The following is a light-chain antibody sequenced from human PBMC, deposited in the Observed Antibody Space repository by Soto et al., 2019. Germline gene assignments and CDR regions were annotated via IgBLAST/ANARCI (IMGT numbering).Light chain of an antibody. J-gene: IGKJ2*01. CDR2: DAS. Sequence: DIQMTQSPSTLSASVGDRVTITCRASQSISSRLAWYQQRPGKAPQLLIYDASSLESGVPSRFSGSGSGTEFTLTISSLQPDDFATSYCQQYNSYSQYTFGQGTKLEIK. CDR1: QSISSR. V-gene: IGKV1-5*01. CDR3: QQYNSYSQYT.